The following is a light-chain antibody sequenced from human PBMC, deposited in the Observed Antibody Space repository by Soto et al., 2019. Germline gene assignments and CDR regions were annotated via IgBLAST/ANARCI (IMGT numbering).Light chain of an antibody. CDR2: GAS. J-gene: IGKJ2*01. Sequence: SRMTQTHPSLSASVGDRVTITCRASQDVSNDLGWFQQKPGKAPKRLIFGASNLESGVPSRFSGSGSGTEFTLPISSLQPDDFATYFCQLYNSPFG. CDR1: QDVSND. CDR3: QLYNSP. V-gene: IGKV1-17*01.